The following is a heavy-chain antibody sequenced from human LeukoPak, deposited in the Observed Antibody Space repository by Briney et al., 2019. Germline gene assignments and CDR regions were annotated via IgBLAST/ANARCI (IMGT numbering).Heavy chain of an antibody. CDR3: TKRLSLRFDAFDI. V-gene: IGHV3-33*06. D-gene: IGHD3-3*01. CDR1: GFTFSSYG. J-gene: IGHJ3*02. Sequence: GGSLRLSCAASGFTFSSYGMHWVRQAPGKGLEWVAVIWYDGSNKYYADSVKGRFTISRDNSKNTLYLQMNSLRAEDTAFYYCTKRLSLRFDAFDIWGPGTMVTVSS. CDR2: IWYDGSNK.